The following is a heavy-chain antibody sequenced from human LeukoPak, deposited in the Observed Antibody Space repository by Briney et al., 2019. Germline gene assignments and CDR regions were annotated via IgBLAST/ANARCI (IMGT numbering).Heavy chain of an antibody. CDR2: ISGSGGST. D-gene: IGHD5-24*01. CDR3: AKDSQTWGRWVWFDP. J-gene: IGHJ5*02. Sequence: AGGSLRLSCAASGFTFSSYGMSWVRQAPGKGLEWVSAISGSGGSTYYADSVKGRFTISRDNSKNTLYLQMNSLRAEDTPVYYSAKDSQTWGRWVWFDPWRQGTLVSVSS. CDR1: GFTFSSYG. V-gene: IGHV3-23*01.